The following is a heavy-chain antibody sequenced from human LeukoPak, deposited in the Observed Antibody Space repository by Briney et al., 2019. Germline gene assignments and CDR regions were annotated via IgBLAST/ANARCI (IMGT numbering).Heavy chain of an antibody. Sequence: ASVKVSCKASGYTFTGYYMHWVRQAPGQGLEWMGWINPNSGGTNYAQKFQGRVTMTRDTSTSTVYMELSSLRSEDTAVYYCARWTVANSMDVWGQGTTVTVSS. J-gene: IGHJ6*02. D-gene: IGHD5-12*01. CDR1: GYTFTGYY. V-gene: IGHV1-2*02. CDR3: ARWTVANSMDV. CDR2: INPNSGGT.